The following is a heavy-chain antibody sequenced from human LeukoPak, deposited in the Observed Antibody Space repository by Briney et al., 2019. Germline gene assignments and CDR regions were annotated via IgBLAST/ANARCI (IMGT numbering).Heavy chain of an antibody. V-gene: IGHV3-21*01. CDR3: ARDGHYYDSSGYYD. J-gene: IGHJ4*02. CDR2: ISSSSSYI. CDR1: GSTFSSYS. Sequence: KPGGSLRLSCAASGSTFSSYSMNWARQAPGKGLEWVSSISSSSSYIYYADSVKGRFTISRDNAKNSLYLQMNSLRAEDTAVYYCARDGHYYDSSGYYDWGQGTLVTVSS. D-gene: IGHD3-22*01.